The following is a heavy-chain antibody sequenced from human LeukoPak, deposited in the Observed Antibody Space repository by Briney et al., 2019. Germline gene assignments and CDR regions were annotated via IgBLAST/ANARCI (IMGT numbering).Heavy chain of an antibody. V-gene: IGHV1-8*02. D-gene: IGHD3-10*01. CDR3: EGGRVDGLGSFSAD. CDR1: GYTFTSYG. J-gene: IGHJ4*02. Sequence: ASVKVSCKASGYTFTSYGISWVRQATGQGLEWMGWMNPNSGNTGYAQKFQGRVTMTRNTSISTAYMELSSLRSEDTAVYYWEGGRVDGLGSFSADGGQGTLVTVSS. CDR2: MNPNSGNT.